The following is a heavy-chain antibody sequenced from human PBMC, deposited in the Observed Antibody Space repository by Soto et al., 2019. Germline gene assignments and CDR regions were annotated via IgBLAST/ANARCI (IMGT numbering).Heavy chain of an antibody. J-gene: IGHJ3*02. CDR2: VSHSGGT. Sequence: QVQLQQWGAGLLKPSETLSLTCAVYGGFVSSGSYYWSWIRQPPGKGLEWIGEVSHSGGTHFNPSRTSRVTISVDTSKNQFSLKMSSVTAADTALYYCVRVERGTATTVVDAFDIWGPGTMVTVSS. D-gene: IGHD1-1*01. V-gene: IGHV4-34*01. CDR3: VRVERGTATTVVDAFDI. CDR1: GGFVSSGSYY.